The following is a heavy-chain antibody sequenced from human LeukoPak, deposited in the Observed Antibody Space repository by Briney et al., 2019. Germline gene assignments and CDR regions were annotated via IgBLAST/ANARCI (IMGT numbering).Heavy chain of an antibody. D-gene: IGHD3-22*01. J-gene: IGHJ4*02. CDR2: ISYDGSNK. CDR3: ARLDYYDSSNFDY. CDR1: GFTFSSYA. V-gene: IGHV3-30-3*01. Sequence: PGRSLRLSCAASGFTFSSYAMHWVRQAPGKGLEWVAVISYDGSNKYYAGSVKGRFTISRDNSKNTLYLQMNSLRAEDTAVYYCARLDYYDSSNFDYWGQGTLVTVSS.